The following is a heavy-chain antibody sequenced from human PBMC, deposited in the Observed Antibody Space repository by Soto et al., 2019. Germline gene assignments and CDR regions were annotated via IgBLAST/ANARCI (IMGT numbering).Heavy chain of an antibody. CDR2: FEIGGSS. D-gene: IGHD5-18*01. V-gene: IGHV4-4*07. CDR1: GDSISSYY. J-gene: IGHJ5*02. CDR3: ARLRSSYGYWFDP. Sequence: KASETLSLTCSVSGDSISSYYWSWIRQPAGQGLEWIGRFEIGGSSNYNPSLKSRVTMSVDTSKNQVSLNLSSVTAADSAVYFCARLRSSYGYWFDPGGQGTLVTVSS.